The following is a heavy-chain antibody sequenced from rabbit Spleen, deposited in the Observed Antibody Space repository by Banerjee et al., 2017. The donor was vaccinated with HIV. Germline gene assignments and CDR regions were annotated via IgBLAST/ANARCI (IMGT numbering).Heavy chain of an antibody. Sequence: QEHLVESGGGLVQPGVSLKLSCKASGFDFSNYGVSWVRQAPGKGLEWIGYIDPIFGTTSYASWVNGRFTISSDNAQNTVDLQMNSLTAADTATYFCARDRGSGWGDAIDPWGPGTLVTVS. CDR1: GFDFSNYG. D-gene: IGHD4-1*01. J-gene: IGHJ2*01. CDR2: IDPIFGTT. CDR3: ARDRGSGWGDAIDP. V-gene: IGHV1S8*01.